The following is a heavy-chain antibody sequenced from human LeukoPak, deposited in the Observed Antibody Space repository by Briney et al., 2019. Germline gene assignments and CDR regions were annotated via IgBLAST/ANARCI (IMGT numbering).Heavy chain of an antibody. Sequence: ASVKVSCKASGYTFTSYYMHWVRQAPGQGLEWMGIINPSGGSTSYAQKLQGRVTMTRDTSTSTVYMELSSLRSEDTAVYYCARDPGGNRITIFGVVNRLDYWGQGTLVTVSS. V-gene: IGHV1-46*01. CDR3: ARDPGGNRITIFGVVNRLDY. D-gene: IGHD3-3*01. J-gene: IGHJ4*02. CDR1: GYTFTSYY. CDR2: INPSGGST.